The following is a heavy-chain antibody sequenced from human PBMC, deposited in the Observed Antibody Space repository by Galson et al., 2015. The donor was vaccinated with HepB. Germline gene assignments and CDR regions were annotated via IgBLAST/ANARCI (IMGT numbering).Heavy chain of an antibody. CDR1: GFTFSSYS. Sequence: SLRLYCAASGFTFSSYSVNWVRQAPGKGLEWVSYISSSANYIHYAESVRGRFTISRDNANNSVYLKMSSLRAEDTAVYCCARGYSNSWGIYYYNYMDVCGKGTTVTVSS. J-gene: IGHJ6*03. D-gene: IGHD6-6*01. CDR3: ARGYSNSWGIYYYNYMDV. CDR2: ISSSANYI. V-gene: IGHV3-21*01.